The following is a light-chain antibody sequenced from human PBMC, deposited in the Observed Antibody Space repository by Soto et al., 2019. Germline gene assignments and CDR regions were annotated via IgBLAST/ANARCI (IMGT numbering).Light chain of an antibody. CDR1: SSNIGAGYV. J-gene: IGLJ2*01. V-gene: IGLV1-40*01. CDR3: QSYASSLSGVL. CDR2: GNS. Sequence: QSVLTQPPSVSGAPGQRVTISCTGSSSNIGAGYVVHWYQQLPGTAPKVLIFGNSNRPSGVPDRFSGSKSGTSASLAITGLQAEDEADYYCQSYASSLSGVLFGGGTKLTVL.